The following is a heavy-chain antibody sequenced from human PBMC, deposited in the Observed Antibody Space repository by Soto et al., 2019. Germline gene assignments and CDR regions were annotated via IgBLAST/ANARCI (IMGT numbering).Heavy chain of an antibody. CDR1: GFTFSSYA. CDR2: ISYDGSNK. J-gene: IGHJ5*02. Sequence: QVQLVESGGGVVQPGRSLRLSCAASGFTFSSYAMHWVRQAPGKGLEWVAVISYDGSNKYYADSVKGRFTISRDNSKNRQDLQRNSLRAEDTVVYYCARAIGYCSSTSCYIQTNWFDPWGQGTLVTVSS. D-gene: IGHD2-2*02. V-gene: IGHV3-30-3*01. CDR3: ARAIGYCSSTSCYIQTNWFDP.